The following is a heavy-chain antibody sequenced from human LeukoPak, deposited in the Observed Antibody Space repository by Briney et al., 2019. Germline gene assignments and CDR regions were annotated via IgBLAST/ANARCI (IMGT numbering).Heavy chain of an antibody. J-gene: IGHJ6*02. V-gene: IGHV4-34*01. D-gene: IGHD3-3*01. CDR1: GGSFSGYY. CDR2: INHSGST. CDR3: ATTYYDFWSGYFPYYYGMDV. Sequence: SETLSLTCAVYGGSFSGYYWSWIRQPPGKGLEWIGEINHSGSTNYNPSLKSRVTISVDTSKNQFSLKLSSVTAADTAVYYCATTYYDFWSGYFPYYYGMDVWGQGTTVTVSS.